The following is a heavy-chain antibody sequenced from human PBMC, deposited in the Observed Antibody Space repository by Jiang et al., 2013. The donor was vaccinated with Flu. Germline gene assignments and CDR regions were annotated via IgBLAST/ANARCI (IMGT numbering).Heavy chain of an antibody. Sequence: LLKPSETLSLTCTVSGGSISSYYWSWIRQPPGKGLEWIGYIHYSGSTNYNPSLKSRVTISVDTSKNQFSLKLSSVTAADTAVYYCAGRSGSSGYYPFDYWGQGTLVTVSS. V-gene: IGHV4-59*01. CDR3: AGRSGSSGYYPFDY. J-gene: IGHJ4*02. CDR2: IHYSGST. D-gene: IGHD3-22*01. CDR1: GGSISSYY.